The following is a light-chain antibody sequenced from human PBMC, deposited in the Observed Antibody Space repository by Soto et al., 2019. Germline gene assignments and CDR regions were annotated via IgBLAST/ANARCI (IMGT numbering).Light chain of an antibody. V-gene: IGLV1-40*01. CDR3: QSYDSSLSGSQV. J-gene: IGLJ2*01. Sequence: QSVLTQPPSVSGAPGQRVTISCTGSSSNIGAGYDVHWYQQLPGTAPKLLIYGNSNRPSGVPDRFSGSKSGTSASLAITGLQAEDEADYYCQSYDSSLSGSQVFRGGTQLPVL. CDR2: GNS. CDR1: SSNIGAGYD.